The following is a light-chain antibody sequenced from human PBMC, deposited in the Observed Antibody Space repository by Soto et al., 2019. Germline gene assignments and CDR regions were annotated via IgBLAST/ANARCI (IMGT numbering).Light chain of an antibody. CDR1: QSLTGGY. CDR3: QQNGSLPIT. V-gene: IGKV3-20*01. Sequence: DIVLTQSPGTRSLSPGERATLSCRASQSLTGGYLAWFQQKPGQTPRLLIYSASNRATGIPDRFSGSGSGTDFTLTISRLVPEDFVVYYCQQNGSLPITFGQGTRLEIK. J-gene: IGKJ5*01. CDR2: SAS.